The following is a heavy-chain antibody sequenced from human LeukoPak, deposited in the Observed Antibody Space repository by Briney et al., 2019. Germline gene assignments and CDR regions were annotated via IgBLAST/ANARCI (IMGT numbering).Heavy chain of an antibody. CDR2: ISSNGGST. CDR3: ARGRSSGWYRAFDI. Sequence: GGSLRLSCSASGFTFSSYAMHWVRQAPGKGLEYVSAISSNGGSTYYADSVKGRFTISRDNSKNTLYLQMSSLRAEDTAVYYCARGRSSGWYRAFDIWGQGTMVTVSS. J-gene: IGHJ3*02. V-gene: IGHV3-64D*06. D-gene: IGHD6-19*01. CDR1: GFTFSSYA.